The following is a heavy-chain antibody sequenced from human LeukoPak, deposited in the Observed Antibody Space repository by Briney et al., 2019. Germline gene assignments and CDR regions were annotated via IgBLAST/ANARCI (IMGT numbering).Heavy chain of an antibody. CDR1: GFTFSSYG. CDR3: AKEYSGYDCDY. D-gene: IGHD5-12*01. V-gene: IGHV3-30*18. J-gene: IGHJ4*02. CDR2: IAYDGSNK. Sequence: GGSLRLSCEASGFTFSSYGMHWVRQAPGKGLEWVAVIAYDGSNKYYGDSVKGRFTISRDNPKNTLYLQMNSLRAEDTAVYYCAKEYSGYDCDYWGQGTLVTVSS.